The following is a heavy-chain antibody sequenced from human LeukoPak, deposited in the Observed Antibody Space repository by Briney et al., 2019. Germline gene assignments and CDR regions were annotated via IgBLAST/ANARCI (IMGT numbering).Heavy chain of an antibody. Sequence: GGSLRLSCAASGFTVSSDYMSWVRQAPGKGLEWVSVIYSGGNTDHAMSVKGRFAISRDNAKNSLYLQMNSLRAEDTAVYYCARGFGLVVPAETFDYWGQGTLVTVSS. CDR1: GFTVSSDY. J-gene: IGHJ4*02. D-gene: IGHD2-2*01. CDR2: IYSGGNT. V-gene: IGHV3-66*01. CDR3: ARGFGLVVPAETFDY.